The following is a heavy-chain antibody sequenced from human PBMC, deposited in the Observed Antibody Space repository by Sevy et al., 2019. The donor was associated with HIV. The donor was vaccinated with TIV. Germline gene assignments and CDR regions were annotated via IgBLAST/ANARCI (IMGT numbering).Heavy chain of an antibody. CDR3: AGENAWGRGYS. CDR2: IYYNGHV. D-gene: IGHD1-26*01. J-gene: IGHJ4*02. CDR1: GGSMTSLY. Sequence: SETLSLTCAVSGGSMTSLYWNWIRQPPGKGLEWIANIYYNGHVNYNPALKGRVTLSLDTSKNQFSLRLSSVTAADTAMYYCAGENAWGRGYSWGQGTLVTVSS. V-gene: IGHV4-59*08.